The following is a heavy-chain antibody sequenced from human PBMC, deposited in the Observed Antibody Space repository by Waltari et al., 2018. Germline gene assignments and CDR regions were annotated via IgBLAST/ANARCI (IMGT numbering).Heavy chain of an antibody. Sequence: QLQLQESGPGLVKPSETLSLTCTVSGGSISTSNYYWVWIRQPPGKGLEWIGTINYSGSTYYKPSLKSRVTISVDTSKNQFSLKLSSVTAADTAVYYCARRIIGTMAEDLGQGTLVTVSS. CDR1: GGSISTSNYY. D-gene: IGHD1-7*01. J-gene: IGHJ4*02. CDR2: INYSGST. V-gene: IGHV4-39*07. CDR3: ARRIIGTMAED.